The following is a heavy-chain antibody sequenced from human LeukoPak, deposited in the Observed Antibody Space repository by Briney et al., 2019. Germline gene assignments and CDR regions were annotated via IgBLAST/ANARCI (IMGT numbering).Heavy chain of an antibody. D-gene: IGHD3-10*01. Sequence: SETLSLTCTVSGGSISNYYWSRIRQPPGKGLEWIGYIYYTGSTSYNPSLKSRVTISVDTSKNQFSLKLSSMSAADTAVYYCARRGEYYDHWGQGTLVTVSS. CDR2: IYYTGST. J-gene: IGHJ4*02. CDR3: ARRGEYYDH. CDR1: GGSISNYY. V-gene: IGHV4-59*01.